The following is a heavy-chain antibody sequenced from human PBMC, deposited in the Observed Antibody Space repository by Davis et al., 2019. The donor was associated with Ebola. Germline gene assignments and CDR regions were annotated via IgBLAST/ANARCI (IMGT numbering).Heavy chain of an antibody. D-gene: IGHD6-13*01. CDR2: INYSGST. CDR1: GGSISSHY. Sequence: PSETLSLTCTVSGGSISSHYWSWLRQPPGKGLEWIGSINYSGSTYYNPSLKSRVTISVDTSKNQFSLNLSSVTAADTAVYYCARAPIAGAGTRWGTRWFDPWGQGTLVSVSS. J-gene: IGHJ5*02. CDR3: ARAPIAGAGTRWGTRWFDP. V-gene: IGHV4-59*11.